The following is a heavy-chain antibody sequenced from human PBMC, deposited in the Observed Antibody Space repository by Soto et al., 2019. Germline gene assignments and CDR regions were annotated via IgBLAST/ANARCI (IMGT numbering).Heavy chain of an antibody. J-gene: IGHJ4*02. CDR2: ISYDGSNK. V-gene: IGHV3-30*03. CDR3: ASSPWYSSTSLDY. D-gene: IGHD6-13*01. CDR1: GFTFSSYG. Sequence: QPGGSLRLSCAASGFTFSSYGMHWVRQAPGKGLEWVAVISYDGSNKYYADSVKGRFTISRDNSKNTLYLQMNSLRAEDTAVYYCASSPWYSSTSLDYWGQGTLVTVSS.